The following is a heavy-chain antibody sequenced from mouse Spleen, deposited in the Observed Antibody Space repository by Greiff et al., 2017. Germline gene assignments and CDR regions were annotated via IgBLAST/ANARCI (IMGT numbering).Heavy chain of an antibody. CDR2: INPNNGGT. V-gene: IGHV1-26*01. J-gene: IGHJ1*03. Sequence: EVQLQQSGPELVKPGASVKISCKASGYTFTDYYMNWVKQSHGKSLEWIGDINPNNGGTSYHQKFKGKATLTVDKSSSTAYMELRSLTSEDSAVYYCARGEDGYYWYFDVWGTGTTVTVSS. CDR3: ARGEDGYYWYFDV. D-gene: IGHD2-3*01. CDR1: GYTFTDYY.